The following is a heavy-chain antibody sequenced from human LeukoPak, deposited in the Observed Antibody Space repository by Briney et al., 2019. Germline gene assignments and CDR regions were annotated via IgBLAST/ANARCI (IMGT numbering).Heavy chain of an antibody. V-gene: IGHV3-23*01. D-gene: IGHD3-10*01. CDR1: GFAFSSYA. Sequence: PGGSLRLSCAASGFAFSSYAMSWVRQAPGKGLEWVSAISGSGGSTYYADSVKGRFTISRDNSKNTLYLQMNSLRAEDTAVYYCAKGRYYYGSGSPPWWGQGTLVTVSS. CDR2: ISGSGGST. J-gene: IGHJ4*02. CDR3: AKGRYYYGSGSPPW.